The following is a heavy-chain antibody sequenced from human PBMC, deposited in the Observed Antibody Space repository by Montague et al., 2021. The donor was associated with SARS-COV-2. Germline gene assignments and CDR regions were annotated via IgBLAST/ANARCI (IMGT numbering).Heavy chain of an antibody. J-gene: IGHJ3*02. CDR1: GFTFSSYA. D-gene: IGHD6-13*01. CDR2: ISYDGSNK. Sequence: SLRLSCAASGFTFSSYAMHWVRQAPGKGLEWVAVISYDGSNKYYADSVKGRFTISRDNSKNTLYLQMNSLRAEDTAVYYCARGPDSSSWYDDAFDIWGQGTMVTVSS. V-gene: IGHV3-30*04. CDR3: ARGPDSSSWYDDAFDI.